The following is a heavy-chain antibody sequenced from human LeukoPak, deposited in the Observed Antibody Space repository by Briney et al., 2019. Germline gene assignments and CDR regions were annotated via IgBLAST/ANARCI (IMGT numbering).Heavy chain of an antibody. Sequence: ASVKVSCKASGYTFTNFGIDWVRQAPGQGLEWMGWISAYNNNTNYAQKFQGRVTMTTDTSTSTVYMGLRSLRSDDTAMYYCARDGLSGHRRDYWGQGTLVTVSS. CDR2: ISAYNNNT. CDR3: ARDGLSGHRRDY. J-gene: IGHJ4*02. V-gene: IGHV1-18*01. CDR1: GYTFTNFG. D-gene: IGHD3-3*01.